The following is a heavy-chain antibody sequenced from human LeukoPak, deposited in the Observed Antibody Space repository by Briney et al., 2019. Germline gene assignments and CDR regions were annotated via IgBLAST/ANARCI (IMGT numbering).Heavy chain of an antibody. Sequence: GGSLRLSCAASGFTFSDYSMNWVCQAPGKGLEWISYIGIDSGNTNYADSVKGRFTISGDKAKNSLYLQMNSLRVEDTAVYYCARDYKYALDNWGQETLVTVSS. CDR1: GFTFSDYS. CDR2: IGIDSGNT. D-gene: IGHD5-24*01. V-gene: IGHV3-48*01. CDR3: ARDYKYALDN. J-gene: IGHJ4*02.